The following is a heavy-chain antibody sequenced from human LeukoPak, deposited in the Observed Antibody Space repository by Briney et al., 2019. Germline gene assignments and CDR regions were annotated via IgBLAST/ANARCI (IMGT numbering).Heavy chain of an antibody. CDR2: IGSSSSTI. J-gene: IGHJ3*02. V-gene: IGHV3-48*02. Sequence: GGSLRLSCAASGVTFSSYSVSWVRQAPGKGLEWVSYIGSSSSTISYADSVKGRFTISRDNAKNSLYLQMNSLRDEDTAVYYCARTSLRASHIWGQGTKVTVSS. CDR3: ARTSLRASHI. CDR1: GVTFSSYS.